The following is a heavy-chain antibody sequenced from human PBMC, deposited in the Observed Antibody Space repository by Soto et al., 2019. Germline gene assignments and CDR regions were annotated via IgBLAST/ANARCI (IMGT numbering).Heavy chain of an antibody. CDR2: IYYTGST. V-gene: IGHV4-59*01. CDR1: GGSITSFY. D-gene: IGHD3-10*01. J-gene: IGHJ4*02. Sequence: KTSETLSLTCTVSGGSITSFYWSWLRQSPGKGLEWIGYIYYTGSTVYSPSLKTRVTISLDTSKTQFSLKLTSVTAADTAVYFCARVNYGSGSYLHTFDYWGQGTPVTVSS. CDR3: ARVNYGSGSYLHTFDY.